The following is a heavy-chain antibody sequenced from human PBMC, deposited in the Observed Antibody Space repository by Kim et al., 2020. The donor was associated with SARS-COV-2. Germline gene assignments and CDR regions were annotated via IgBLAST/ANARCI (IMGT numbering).Heavy chain of an antibody. CDR2: ISYDGSNK. V-gene: IGHV3-30*18. J-gene: IGHJ3*02. D-gene: IGHD3-9*01. Sequence: GGSLRLSCAASGFTFSSYGMHWVRQAPGKGLEWVAVISYDGSNKYYADSVKGRFTISRDNSKNTLYLQMNSLRAEDTAVYYCANELDYYDILPCYSYRDEFDIWVRGGRPTVS. CDR3: ANELDYYDILPCYSYRDEFDI. CDR1: GFTFSSYG.